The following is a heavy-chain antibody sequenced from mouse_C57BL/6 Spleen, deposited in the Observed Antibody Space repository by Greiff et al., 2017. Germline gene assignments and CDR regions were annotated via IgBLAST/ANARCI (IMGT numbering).Heavy chain of an antibody. D-gene: IGHD2-10*01. CDR2: INPYNGGT. CDR1: GYTFTDYY. V-gene: IGHV1-19*01. J-gene: IGHJ4*01. CDR3: ARNPPYYYAMDY. Sequence: EVQLQQSGPVLVKPGASVKMSCKASGYTFTDYYMNWVKQSHGKSLEWIGVINPYNGGTSYNQKFKGKATLTVDESSSTAYMELNSLTSEDSAVYYCARNPPYYYAMDYWGQGTSVTVSS.